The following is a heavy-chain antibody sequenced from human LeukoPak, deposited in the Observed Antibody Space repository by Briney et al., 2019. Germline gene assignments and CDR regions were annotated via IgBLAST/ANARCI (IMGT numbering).Heavy chain of an antibody. D-gene: IGHD3-10*01. CDR2: IYPGDSDT. CDR1: GYSFTSYW. J-gene: IGHJ4*02. V-gene: IGHV5-51*01. CDR3: ARRYYYGSGSYEAVFDY. Sequence: GESLKIFCKGSGYSFTSYWIGWVRQMPGKGLEWMGIIYPGDSDTRYSPSFQGQVTISADKSISTAYLQWSSLKASDTAMYYCARRYYYGSGSYEAVFDYWGQGTLVTVSS.